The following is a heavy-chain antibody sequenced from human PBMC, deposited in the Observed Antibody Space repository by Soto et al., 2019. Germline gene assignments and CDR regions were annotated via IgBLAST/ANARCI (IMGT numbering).Heavy chain of an antibody. Sequence: ASVKVSCKAPGYTFSDYYMHWVRQAPGQGLEWMGWINPKSGDTSYAQKFQGWVTMTRDTSTSTGYMELSRLRSDDTAVYYCARVKDADYRNWFDPWGQGTLVTVSS. D-gene: IGHD4-17*01. CDR3: ARVKDADYRNWFDP. CDR1: GYTFSDYY. CDR2: INPKSGDT. V-gene: IGHV1-2*04. J-gene: IGHJ5*02.